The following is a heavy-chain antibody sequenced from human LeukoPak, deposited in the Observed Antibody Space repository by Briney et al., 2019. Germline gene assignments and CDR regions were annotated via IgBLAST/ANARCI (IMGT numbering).Heavy chain of an antibody. CDR3: AKGRGGVTAIDY. Sequence: GGSLRLSCAASGFSFNHYAMSWVRQAPGKGLEWVSIIIASSGTTFYADSVKGRFTISRDTSKDTLYLQMNSLRAEDTAVYYCAKGRGGVTAIDYWGQGTLVTVSS. J-gene: IGHJ4*02. V-gene: IGHV3-23*01. D-gene: IGHD2-21*02. CDR1: GFSFNHYA. CDR2: IIASSGTT.